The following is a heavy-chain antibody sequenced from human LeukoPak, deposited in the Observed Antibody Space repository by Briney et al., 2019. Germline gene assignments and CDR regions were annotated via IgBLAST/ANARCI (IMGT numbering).Heavy chain of an antibody. D-gene: IGHD3-22*01. J-gene: IGHJ4*02. CDR3: ARGDSSGYYFPHFDY. CDR1: GGSFSGYY. Sequence: SETLSLTCAVYGGSFSGYYWSWIRQPPGKGLEWIGEINHSGSTNYNPSLKSRVTISVYTSKNQFSLKLSSVTAADTAVYYCARGDSSGYYFPHFDYWGQGTLVTVSS. CDR2: INHSGST. V-gene: IGHV4-34*01.